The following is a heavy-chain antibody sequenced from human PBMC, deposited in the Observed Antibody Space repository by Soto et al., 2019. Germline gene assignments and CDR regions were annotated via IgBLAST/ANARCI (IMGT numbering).Heavy chain of an antibody. CDR1: GGSVSSGSNY. CDR2: IYSSGST. J-gene: IGHJ6*02. CDR3: ARETMIVVVPVSYYGMDV. V-gene: IGHV4-61*01. Sequence: SETLSLTCTVSGGSVSSGSNYWSWIRQPPGKGLEWIGYIYSSGSTNYNPSLKSRVTISVDTTKNQFSLKLSSLTAADTAVYYCARETMIVVVPVSYYGMDVWGQGTTVTVSS. D-gene: IGHD3-22*01.